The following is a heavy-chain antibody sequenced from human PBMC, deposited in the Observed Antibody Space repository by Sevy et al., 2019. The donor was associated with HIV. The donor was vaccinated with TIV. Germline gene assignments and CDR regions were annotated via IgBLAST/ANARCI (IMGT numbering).Heavy chain of an antibody. CDR1: GYTFTSYY. V-gene: IGHV1-46*01. CDR3: ARAPDYYDSSGYLSGYFQH. Sequence: ASVKVSCKASGYTFTSYYMNWVRQAPGQGLEWMGVINPSGGSTTDAQKFQGRITMTRDTSTSTVYMELSSLRSEDTAVDYCARAPDYYDSSGYLSGYFQHWGQGTLVTVSS. J-gene: IGHJ1*01. CDR2: INPSGGST. D-gene: IGHD3-22*01.